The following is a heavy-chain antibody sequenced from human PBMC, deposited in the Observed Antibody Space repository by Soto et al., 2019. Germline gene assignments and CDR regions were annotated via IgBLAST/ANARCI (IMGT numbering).Heavy chain of an antibody. Sequence: QLQLQESGPGLVKPSETLSLTCTVSGGSISTSSYYWGWIRQPPGKGLEWIGSIYYSGSTYYNPSLKSRVTIYVDTSKNQSSLKLNSVTAADTAVYYCARDRVGNFDYWGQGTLVTVSS. CDR2: IYYSGST. D-gene: IGHD1-26*01. CDR3: ARDRVGNFDY. J-gene: IGHJ4*02. V-gene: IGHV4-39*02. CDR1: GGSISTSSYY.